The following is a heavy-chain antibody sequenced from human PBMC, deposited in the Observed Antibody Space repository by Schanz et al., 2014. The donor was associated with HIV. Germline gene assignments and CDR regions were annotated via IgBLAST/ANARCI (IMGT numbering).Heavy chain of an antibody. CDR3: VKAYSSGFSGAGS. D-gene: IGHD5-18*01. V-gene: IGHV3-23*01. Sequence: EVQLLDSGGGLVQPGGSLRLSCVASGFTFNNYAMTWVRQAPGKGLEWVSSISESGGRSYYADSVNGRFTISRDNSKNTLYLQMNSLRAEDTAVYYCVKAYSSGFSGAGSWGQGALVTVSS. CDR2: ISESGGRS. J-gene: IGHJ5*02. CDR1: GFTFNNYA.